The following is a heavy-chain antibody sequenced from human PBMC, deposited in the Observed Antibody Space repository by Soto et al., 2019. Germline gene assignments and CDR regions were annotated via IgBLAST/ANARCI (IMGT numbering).Heavy chain of an antibody. Sequence: QVQLVQSGAEVKKPGASVKVSCKASGYTFTSYDINWVRQATGQGLEWMGWMNPNSGNTGYAQKYQGRVTMTRNTSISKAYMELSSLRSEDTAVYYCARQYYDFWSGSRKTRSWFDPWGQGTLVTVSS. V-gene: IGHV1-8*01. CDR3: ARQYYDFWSGSRKTRSWFDP. CDR2: MNPNSGNT. D-gene: IGHD3-3*01. J-gene: IGHJ5*02. CDR1: GYTFTSYD.